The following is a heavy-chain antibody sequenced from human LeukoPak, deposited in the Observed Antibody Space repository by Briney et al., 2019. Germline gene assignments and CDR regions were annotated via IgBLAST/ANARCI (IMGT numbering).Heavy chain of an antibody. Sequence: PGGSLRLSCAASGFTFSNYGMHWVRQAPGKGLEGVAVISYDGSNKYYADSVKGRFTISRDNSKNTLYLQMNSLRAEDTAVYYCARDSYYARWFDLWGRGTLVTVSS. CDR3: ARDSYYARWFDL. CDR1: GFTFSNYG. J-gene: IGHJ2*01. CDR2: ISYDGSNK. V-gene: IGHV3-30*19. D-gene: IGHD2/OR15-2a*01.